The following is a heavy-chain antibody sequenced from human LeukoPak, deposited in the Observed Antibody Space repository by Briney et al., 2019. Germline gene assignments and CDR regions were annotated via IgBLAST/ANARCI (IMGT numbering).Heavy chain of an antibody. CDR2: IYTTGRT. CDR3: ARSGYTISAYHSDF. Sequence: PSETLSLTCDVSGVSIQSYWWSWVRKPAGKGLEWIGRIYTTGRTNYSPSFQSRVTMSIAVSSNQFSLTLRSVTAADTAVYYCARSGYTISAYHSDFWGQGAPVTVSS. D-gene: IGHD5-18*01. CDR1: GVSIQSYW. J-gene: IGHJ4*02. V-gene: IGHV4-4*07.